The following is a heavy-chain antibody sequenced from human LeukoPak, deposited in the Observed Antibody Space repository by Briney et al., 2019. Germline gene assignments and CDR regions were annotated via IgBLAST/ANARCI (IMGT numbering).Heavy chain of an antibody. D-gene: IGHD3-22*01. V-gene: IGHV3-23*01. CDR2: ISGSGGST. CDR1: GFTFSSYA. CDR3: ASVPFVVIIGEYFQH. J-gene: IGHJ1*01. Sequence: PGGSLRLSCAASGFTFSSYAMSWVRQAPGKGPEWVSAISGSGGSTYYADSVRGRFTISRDNSMNTLHLQMNSLRAEDTAVYYCASVPFVVIIGEYFQHWGQGTLVTVSS.